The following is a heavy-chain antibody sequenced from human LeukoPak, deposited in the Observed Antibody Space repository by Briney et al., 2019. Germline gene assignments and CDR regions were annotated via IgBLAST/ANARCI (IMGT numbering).Heavy chain of an antibody. CDR3: ARASIMVRGVTTFDY. J-gene: IGHJ4*02. Sequence: GGSLQLSCTASGFTFSSHDMHGVRPATGKGLEWVSAIGTVGDTYYPGSVQGRFTISTEHPKNSLYLQMNSLRAGDTAVYYCARASIMVRGVTTFDYWGQGTLVTVSS. V-gene: IGHV3-13*01. CDR1: GFTFSSHD. D-gene: IGHD3-10*01. CDR2: IGTVGDT.